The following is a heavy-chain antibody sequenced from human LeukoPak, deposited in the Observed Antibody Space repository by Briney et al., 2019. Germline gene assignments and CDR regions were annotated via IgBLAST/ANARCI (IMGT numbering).Heavy chain of an antibody. Sequence: GGSLRLSCAASGFTFRNYAMNWVRQAPGKGLEWVSHITTSGTAMFYADSVKGRFTISRDNAKNSLYLQMNSLRDEDTAVYYCASSGSYRFDYWGQGTLVTVSS. D-gene: IGHD1-26*01. CDR2: ITTSGTAM. J-gene: IGHJ4*02. CDR3: ASSGSYRFDY. V-gene: IGHV3-48*02. CDR1: GFTFRNYA.